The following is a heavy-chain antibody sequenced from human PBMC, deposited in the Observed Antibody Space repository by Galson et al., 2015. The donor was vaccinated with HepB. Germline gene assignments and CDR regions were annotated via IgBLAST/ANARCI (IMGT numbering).Heavy chain of an antibody. Sequence: SVKVSCKASGYPFISYYMHWVRQAPGQGLEWMGIINPSGGSTTYAQKFQGRVTMTRDTSTGTVYMELSSLRSEDTAVYYCARRLRHFDWSPGGMDVWGQGTTVTVSS. V-gene: IGHV1-46*01. J-gene: IGHJ6*02. D-gene: IGHD3-9*01. CDR3: ARRLRHFDWSPGGMDV. CDR1: GYPFISYY. CDR2: INPSGGST.